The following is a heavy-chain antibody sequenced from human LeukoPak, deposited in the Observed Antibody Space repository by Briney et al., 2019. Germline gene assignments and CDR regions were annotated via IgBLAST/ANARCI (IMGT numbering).Heavy chain of an antibody. CDR1: GGSISSSSCY. D-gene: IGHD3-10*01. Sequence: SETLSLTCTVSGGSISSSSCYWGWIRQPPGKGLEWIGSIYYSGSTYYNPSLKSRVTISVDTSKNQFSPKLSSVTAAATAVYYCARVDYYGSGDPDYWGQGTLVTVSS. V-gene: IGHV4-39*07. CDR2: IYYSGST. CDR3: ARVDYYGSGDPDY. J-gene: IGHJ4*02.